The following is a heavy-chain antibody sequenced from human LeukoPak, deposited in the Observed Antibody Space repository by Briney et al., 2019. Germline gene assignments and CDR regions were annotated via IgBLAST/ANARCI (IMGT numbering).Heavy chain of an antibody. CDR3: SGGSRRGAFDI. CDR2: ISSSGGTM. J-gene: IGHJ3*02. D-gene: IGHD1-26*01. V-gene: IGHV3-11*04. CDR1: GFTFSVYY. Sequence: GGSLRLSCAASGFTFSVYYMGWIRQAPGKGLDWVSYISSSGGTMYYADSVKGRFTISRDNAKNSLYLHMNSLRAEDTAVYYCSGGSRRGAFDIWGQGTMVTVSS.